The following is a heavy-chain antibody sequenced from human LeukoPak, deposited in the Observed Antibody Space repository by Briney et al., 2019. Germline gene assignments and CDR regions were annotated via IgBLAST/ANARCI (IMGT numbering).Heavy chain of an antibody. D-gene: IGHD1-26*01. CDR1: DGSIN. V-gene: IGHV4-39*07. J-gene: IGHJ4*02. CDR2: MSYSGST. Sequence: PSETLSLTCTVSDGSINWGWIRQPPGEGLEWIGSMSYSGSTFYNPSLKSRVTMSVDKSNNQFFLKLSSVTAADTAVYYCARLVSSGTHGYFDYWGQGTLVTVSS. CDR3: ARLVSSGTHGYFDY.